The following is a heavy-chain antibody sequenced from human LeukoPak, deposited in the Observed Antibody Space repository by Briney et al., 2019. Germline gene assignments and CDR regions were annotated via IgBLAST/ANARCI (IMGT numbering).Heavy chain of an antibody. CDR2: INHSGST. J-gene: IGHJ4*02. CDR1: GGSFSGYY. V-gene: IGHV4-34*01. Sequence: PSETLSLTCAVYGGSFSGYYWSWIRQPPGKGLEWIGEINHSGSTNYNPSLKSRVTISVDTSKNQFSLKLSSVTAADTAVYYCAREDSSSWYPDYWGQGTLVTVSS. D-gene: IGHD6-13*01. CDR3: AREDSSSWYPDY.